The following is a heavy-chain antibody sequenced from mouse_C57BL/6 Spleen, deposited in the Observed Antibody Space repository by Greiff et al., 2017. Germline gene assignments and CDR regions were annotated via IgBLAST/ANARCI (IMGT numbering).Heavy chain of an antibody. V-gene: IGHV1-80*01. J-gene: IGHJ3*01. CDR3: ARDSNYPAWFAY. Sequence: QVQLKESGAELVKPGASVKISCKASGYAFSSYWMNWVKQRPGKGLEWIGQIYPGDGDTNYNGKFKGKATLTADKSSSTAYMQLSSLTSEDSAVYFCARDSNYPAWFAYWGQGTLVTVSA. D-gene: IGHD2-5*01. CDR2: IYPGDGDT. CDR1: GYAFSSYW.